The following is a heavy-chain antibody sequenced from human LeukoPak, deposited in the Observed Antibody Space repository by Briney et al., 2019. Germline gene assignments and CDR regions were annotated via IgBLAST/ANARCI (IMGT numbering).Heavy chain of an antibody. Sequence: SVKVSCKASGGTFSSYAISWVRQAPGQGLEWMGGIIPIFGTANYAQKFQGRVTITTDESTSTAYMELSSLRSEDTAVYYCARAPSIAARAPPYYFDYWGQGTLVTVSS. V-gene: IGHV1-69*05. J-gene: IGHJ4*02. D-gene: IGHD6-6*01. CDR3: ARAPSIAARAPPYYFDY. CDR1: GGTFSSYA. CDR2: IIPIFGTA.